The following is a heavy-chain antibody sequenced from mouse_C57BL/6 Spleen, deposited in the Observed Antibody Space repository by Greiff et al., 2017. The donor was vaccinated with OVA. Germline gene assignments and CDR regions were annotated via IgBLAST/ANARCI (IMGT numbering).Heavy chain of an antibody. CDR2: ISSGGSYT. V-gene: IGHV5-6*01. J-gene: IGHJ1*03. CDR1: GFTFSSYG. Sequence: EMQRVESGGDLVKPGGSLKLSCAASGFTFSSYGMSWVRQTPDKRLEWVATISSGGSYTYYPDSVKGRFTISRDNAKNTLYLQMSSLKSEDTAMYYCARHYYGSSYWYFDVWGTGTTVTVSS. CDR3: ARHYYGSSYWYFDV. D-gene: IGHD1-1*01.